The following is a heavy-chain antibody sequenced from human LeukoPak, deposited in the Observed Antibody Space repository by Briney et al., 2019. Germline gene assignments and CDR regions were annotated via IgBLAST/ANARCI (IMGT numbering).Heavy chain of an antibody. V-gene: IGHV6-1*01. D-gene: IGHD2-2*01. J-gene: IGHJ5*02. CDR3: ARRLTQYDCFDP. CDR2: TYYRSTWYN. Sequence: QTLSLTCAISGDSVSSNSVTWNWIRQSPSRGLEWLGRTYYRSTWYNDYAVSVRGRITVNPDTSKNQFSLHLNSVTPEDTAVYYCARRLTQYDCFDPWGQGILVTDSS. CDR1: GDSVSSNSVT.